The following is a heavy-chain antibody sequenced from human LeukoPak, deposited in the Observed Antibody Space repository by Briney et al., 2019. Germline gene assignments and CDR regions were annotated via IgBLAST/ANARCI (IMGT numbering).Heavy chain of an antibody. CDR3: ARVEGLGLLPDYYYGSSGYYGY. J-gene: IGHJ4*02. V-gene: IGHV4-34*01. CDR2: INHSGST. Sequence: PSETLSLTCAVYGGSFSGYYWSWIRQPPGKGLEWIGEINHSGSTNYNPSLKSRVTISVDTSKNQFSLKLSSVTAADTAVYYCARVEGLGLLPDYYYGSSGYYGYWGQGTLVTVSS. CDR1: GGSFSGYY. D-gene: IGHD3-22*01.